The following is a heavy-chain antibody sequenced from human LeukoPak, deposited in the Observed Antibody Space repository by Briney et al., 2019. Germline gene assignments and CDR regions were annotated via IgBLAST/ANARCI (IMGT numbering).Heavy chain of an antibody. J-gene: IGHJ3*02. D-gene: IGHD6-13*01. CDR2: ISYDGRNQ. CDR1: GFTFSSYA. V-gene: IGHV3-30*04. Sequence: PGKSLRLSRAASGFTFSSYAMHWVRQAPGKGLEWVAVISYDGRNQNYADSVKGRFTISRDNSKNTLYLQMNSLSSEDTAVYYCARDRPMYSSRWEGAIGMWGQGTRVTVSS. CDR3: ARDRPMYSSRWEGAIGM.